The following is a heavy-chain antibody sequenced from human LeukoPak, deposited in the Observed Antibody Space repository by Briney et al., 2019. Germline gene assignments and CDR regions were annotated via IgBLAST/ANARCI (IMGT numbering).Heavy chain of an antibody. V-gene: IGHV3-48*03. D-gene: IGHD6-13*01. J-gene: IGHJ6*02. CDR1: GFNFSSYE. CDR2: ISSSGSTI. Sequence: PGGSLRLSCAASGFNFSSYEMNWVRQAPGKGLEWVSYISSSGSTIYYADSVKGRFTISRDNAKNSLYLQMNSLRAEDTAVYYCARDRRSLAAAGYGMDVWGQGTTVTVSS. CDR3: ARDRRSLAAAGYGMDV.